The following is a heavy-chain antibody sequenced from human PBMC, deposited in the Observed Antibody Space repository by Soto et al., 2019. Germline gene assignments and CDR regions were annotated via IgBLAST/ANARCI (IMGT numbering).Heavy chain of an antibody. CDR1: GFTFSSYA. CDR2: IRGSGGST. D-gene: IGHD1-7*01. J-gene: IGHJ6*03. CDR3: AKDHWNYFEEYYYYMDV. V-gene: IGHV3-23*01. Sequence: EVQLLESGGGLVQPGGSLRLSCAASGFTFSSYAMSWVRQAPGKGLEWVSAIRGSGGSTYYADSVKGRFTISRDNSKNTRYLQRNSLRAEDTAVYYCAKDHWNYFEEYYYYMDVWCKGTTVTVSS.